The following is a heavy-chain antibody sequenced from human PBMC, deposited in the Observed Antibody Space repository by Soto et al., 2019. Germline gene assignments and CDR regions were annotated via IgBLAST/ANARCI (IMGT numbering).Heavy chain of an antibody. V-gene: IGHV1-18*01. CDR1: GYTFNNYD. CDR3: ARVYLVSGSSHFDY. Sequence: QVQLVQSGAEVKIPGASVRVSCKASGYTFNNYDLTWVRQAPGQGFEWMGWISPYNGNTHYAQKLQGRVTMATDTSTSTAYLELRSLRSDDTAVYYCARVYLVSGSSHFDYWGQGTLVTVSS. CDR2: ISPYNGNT. J-gene: IGHJ4*02. D-gene: IGHD1-26*01.